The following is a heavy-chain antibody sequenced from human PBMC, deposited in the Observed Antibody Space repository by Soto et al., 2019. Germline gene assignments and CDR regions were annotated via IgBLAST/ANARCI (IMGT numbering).Heavy chain of an antibody. J-gene: IGHJ4*02. CDR3: ARIPYDFWSGYYFFDY. V-gene: IGHV2-26*01. CDR2: IFSNDEK. Sequence: SGPTLVNPTETLTLACTVSGFSLSNARMGVSWIRQPPGKALEWLAHIFSNDEKSYSTSLKSRLTISKDTSKSQVVLTMTNMDPVDTATYYCARIPYDFWSGYYFFDYWGQGILVTVSS. CDR1: GFSLSNARMG. D-gene: IGHD3-3*01.